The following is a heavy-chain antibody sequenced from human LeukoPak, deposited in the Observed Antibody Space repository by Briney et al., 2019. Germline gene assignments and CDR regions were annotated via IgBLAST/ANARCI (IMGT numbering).Heavy chain of an antibody. J-gene: IGHJ4*02. CDR2: ISSESGTI. CDR1: GFTFSSYS. CDR3: ARDRI. Sequence: GGSLRLSCAASGFTFSSYSMNWVRQAPGKGLEWVSYISSESGTIYYADSVRGRFTISRDNAKNSLYLQMNSLRAEDTAVYYCARDRIWGQGTLVTVSS. V-gene: IGHV3-48*04.